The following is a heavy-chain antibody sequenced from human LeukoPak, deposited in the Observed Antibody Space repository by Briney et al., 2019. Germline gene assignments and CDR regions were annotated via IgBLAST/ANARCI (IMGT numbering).Heavy chain of an antibody. V-gene: IGHV4-39*01. Sequence: PSETLSLTCTVSGDSISSTTFYWGWIRQSPGKGLEWIGNIFYSGNTYYNPSLKSRVTISVDPSKNQISLNLSFVTATDTAVYYCARGWFGFWHNSYLDDNAFDVWGPGTMVTVSS. J-gene: IGHJ3*01. CDR1: GDSISSTTFY. D-gene: IGHD3-10*01. CDR2: IFYSGNT. CDR3: ARGWFGFWHNSYLDDNAFDV.